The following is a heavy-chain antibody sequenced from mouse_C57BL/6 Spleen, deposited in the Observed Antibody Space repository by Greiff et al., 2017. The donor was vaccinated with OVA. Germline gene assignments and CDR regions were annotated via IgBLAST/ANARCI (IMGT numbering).Heavy chain of an antibody. CDR2: IDPSDSYT. Sequence: VQLQQPGAELVMPGASVKLSCKASGYTFTSYWMHWVKQRPGQGLEWIGEIDPSDSYTNYNQKFTGKSTLTVDKSSSTAYMQLSSLTSEDSAVYYCARSGNDGYFYYFDYWGQGTTLTVSS. J-gene: IGHJ2*01. CDR1: GYTFTSYW. V-gene: IGHV1-69*01. D-gene: IGHD2-3*01. CDR3: ARSGNDGYFYYFDY.